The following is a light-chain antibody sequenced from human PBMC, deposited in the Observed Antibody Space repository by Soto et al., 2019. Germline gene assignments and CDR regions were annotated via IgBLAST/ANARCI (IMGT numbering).Light chain of an antibody. CDR2: DAS. Sequence: DIQMTQSPSTLPSSVGDRVTITCRANQSISTWLAWYQQKAGKAPKLLIYDASILKSGVPSRFSGSGSGTEFTLTISSLQPDDFATHYCQQYQSYSGTFGQGTKV. V-gene: IGKV1-5*01. CDR1: QSISTW. CDR3: QQYQSYSGT. J-gene: IGKJ1*01.